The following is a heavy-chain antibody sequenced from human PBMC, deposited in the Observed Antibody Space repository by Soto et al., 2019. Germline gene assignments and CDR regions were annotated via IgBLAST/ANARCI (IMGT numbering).Heavy chain of an antibody. CDR1: GGTFSSYA. J-gene: IGHJ6*02. CDR2: IIPIFGTA. V-gene: IGHV1-69*12. D-gene: IGHD2-15*01. CDR3: ARARHCSGGSCYLYYYYYGMDV. Sequence: QVQLVQSGAEVKKPGSSVKVSCKASGGTFSSYAISWVRQAPGQGLEWMGGIIPIFGTANYAQKFQGRVTITADESTSXXYXEXXSLRSEDTAVYYCARARHCSGGSCYLYYYYYGMDVWGQGTTVTVSS.